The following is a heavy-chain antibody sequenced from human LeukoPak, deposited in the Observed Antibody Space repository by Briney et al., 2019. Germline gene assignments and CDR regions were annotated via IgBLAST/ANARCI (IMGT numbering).Heavy chain of an antibody. D-gene: IGHD3-3*01. Sequence: ASVKVSCKASGYSFVLYGISWVRQAPGQGPEGMGWISTYNGNTKYAEKFQGRVTMTTGTPTSTAYMELSGLRSEDTAVYYCARDIGGRGYDFWSGYYFYYYMDVWGKGTTVTVSS. CDR2: ISTYNGNT. CDR3: ARDIGGRGYDFWSGYYFYYYMDV. CDR1: GYSFVLYG. V-gene: IGHV1-18*01. J-gene: IGHJ6*03.